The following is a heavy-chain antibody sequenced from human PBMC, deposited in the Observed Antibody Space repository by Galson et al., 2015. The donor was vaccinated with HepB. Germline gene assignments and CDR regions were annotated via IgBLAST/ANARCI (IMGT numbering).Heavy chain of an antibody. CDR1: GFTFSSYG. V-gene: IGHV3-23*01. CDR3: AKDLQRSSGWFSVEY. Sequence: SLRLSCAASGFTFSSYGMHWVRQAPGKGLEWVSAVSTGGDRTYYADSVKGRFTISRDNAKNTVYLQMHSLRAEDTAVYCCAKDLQRSSGWFSVEYWGQEPWSPSPQ. CDR2: VSTGGDRT. D-gene: IGHD6-19*01. J-gene: IGHJ4*01.